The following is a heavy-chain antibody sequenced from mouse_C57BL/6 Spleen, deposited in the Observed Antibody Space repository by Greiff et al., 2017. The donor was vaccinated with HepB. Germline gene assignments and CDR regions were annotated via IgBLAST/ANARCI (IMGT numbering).Heavy chain of an antibody. J-gene: IGHJ3*01. CDR2: IHPNSGST. D-gene: IGHD2-4*01. V-gene: IGHV1-64*01. CDR3: ARAHYDAWFAY. Sequence: QVQLKEPGAELVKPGASVKLSCKASGYTFTSYWMHWVKQRPGQGLEWIGMIHPNSGSTNYNEKFKSKATLTVDKSSSTAYMQLSSLTSEDSAVYYCARAHYDAWFAYWGQGTLVTVSA. CDR1: GYTFTSYW.